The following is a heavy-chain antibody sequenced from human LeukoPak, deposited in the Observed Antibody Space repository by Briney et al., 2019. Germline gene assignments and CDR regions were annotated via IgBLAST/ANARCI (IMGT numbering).Heavy chain of an antibody. J-gene: IGHJ4*02. D-gene: IGHD6-13*01. CDR3: ARGGDIAAYDY. CDR2: IKQDGSEK. Sequence: GGSLRLSCAASGFTFSSYWMSWVRQAPGKGLEWVANIKQDGSEKYYVDSVKGRFTISRDNAKNSLYLQMNGLRAEDTAVYYCARGGDIAAYDYWGQGTLVTVSS. CDR1: GFTFSSYW. V-gene: IGHV3-7*01.